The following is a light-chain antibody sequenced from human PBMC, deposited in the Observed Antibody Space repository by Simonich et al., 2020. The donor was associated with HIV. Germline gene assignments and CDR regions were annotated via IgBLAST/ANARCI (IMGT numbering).Light chain of an antibody. CDR1: SSDVGGYND. CDR3: SSYTSSSTLGV. V-gene: IGLV2-14*01. J-gene: IGLJ3*02. CDR2: DVS. Sequence: QSALTQPASVSGAPGQSITISCTGTSSDVGGYNDVSWSQQHPGQAPKLMIYDVSKRPSGVSNRFSCSKSGNTASLTISGLQAEDEADYYCSSYTSSSTLGVFGGGTKLTVL.